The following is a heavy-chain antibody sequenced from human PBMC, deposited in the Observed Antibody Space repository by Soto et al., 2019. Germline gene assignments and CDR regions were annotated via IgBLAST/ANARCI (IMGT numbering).Heavy chain of an antibody. CDR2: INHSGST. CDR1: GGSFSGYY. J-gene: IGHJ4*02. CDR3: ARSRIQIRAYFDS. Sequence: SETLSLTCAVHGGSFSGYYWSWIRQPPGKGLEWIGEINHSGSTNYNPSLKSRVTISVDTSKNQFSLKLSSVTAAGTAVYYCARSRIQIRAYFDSWGQGTLVPVSS. D-gene: IGHD1-1*01. V-gene: IGHV4-34*01.